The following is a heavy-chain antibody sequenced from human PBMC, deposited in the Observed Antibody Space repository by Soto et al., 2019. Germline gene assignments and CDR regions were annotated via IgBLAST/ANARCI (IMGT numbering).Heavy chain of an antibody. J-gene: IGHJ4*02. D-gene: IGHD2-15*01. CDR2: ISSSSSYI. V-gene: IGHV3-21*01. CDR1: GFTFSSYS. CDR3: ARDADRVEFDY. Sequence: EVQLVESGGGLVRPGGSLRLSCAASGFTFSSYSMNWVRQAPGKGLEWVSSISSSSSYIYYADSVKGRFTISRDNAKNSLYLQMNSLRAEDTAVYYCARDADRVEFDYWGQGTLVSVSS.